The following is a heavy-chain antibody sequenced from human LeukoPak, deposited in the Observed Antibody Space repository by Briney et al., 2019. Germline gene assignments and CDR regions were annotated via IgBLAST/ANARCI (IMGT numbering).Heavy chain of an antibody. Sequence: PGGSLRLSCAASGFSFGSRPMNWVRQAPGKGLEWVSGITGSGDYTYYIDSVQGRFTISRDNSKNMLFLQMNSLRAEDTAVYYCARGVMAARLYYFDYWGRGILVTVSS. CDR1: GFSFGSRP. J-gene: IGHJ4*02. CDR3: ARGVMAARLYYFDY. CDR2: ITGSGDYT. V-gene: IGHV3-23*01. D-gene: IGHD2-21*01.